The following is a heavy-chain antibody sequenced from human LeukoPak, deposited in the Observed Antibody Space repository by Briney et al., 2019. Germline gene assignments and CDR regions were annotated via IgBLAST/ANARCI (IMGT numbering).Heavy chain of an antibody. Sequence: SQTLSLTCAISGHSVSSNSAAWNRLTQSPSRVLERLGRTYYRSKWFNDYAMSVKSRITINPDTSKNQFSLQLNSVTPEDTAVYYCVRVIVKTYYFDYWGQGTLVTVSS. D-gene: IGHD3-16*02. J-gene: IGHJ4*02. CDR1: GHSVSSNSAA. CDR2: TYYRSKWFN. V-gene: IGHV6-1*01. CDR3: VRVIVKTYYFDY.